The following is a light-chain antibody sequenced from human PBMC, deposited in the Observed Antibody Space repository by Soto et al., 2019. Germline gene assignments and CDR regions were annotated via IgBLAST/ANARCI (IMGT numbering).Light chain of an antibody. J-gene: IGLJ1*01. CDR2: EVS. V-gene: IGLV2-8*01. CDR1: SSDVGSYNY. Sequence: QSVLTQPPSASGSPGQSVTISCTGTSSDVGSYNYVSWYQQHPGRPPKLMIYEVSKRPLGVPDRFSGSKSGNTASLTVSGLQADDEADYYCSSYAGSNNYVFGPGTKVTVL. CDR3: SSYAGSNNYV.